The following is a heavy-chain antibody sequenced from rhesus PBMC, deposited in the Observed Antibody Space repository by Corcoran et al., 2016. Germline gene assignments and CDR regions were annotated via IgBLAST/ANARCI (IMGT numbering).Heavy chain of an antibody. CDR3: TRDGGDWSPPHY. D-gene: IGHD6-37*01. V-gene: IGHV1S9*01. J-gene: IGHJ4*01. CDR1: GYTFTTYY. CDR2: ISPNDGNT. Sequence: QVQLVQSGAEVKKPGASVKLSCQASGYTFTTYYINWVRKAPGQVLEWMGWISPNDGNTAYAQKFQGRVTMTRDTSTSTAYMELSSLRSEDTAMYYCTRDGGDWSPPHYWGQGVLVTVSS.